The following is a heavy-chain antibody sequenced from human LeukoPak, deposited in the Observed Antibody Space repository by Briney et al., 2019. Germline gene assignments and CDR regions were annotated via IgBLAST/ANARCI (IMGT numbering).Heavy chain of an antibody. J-gene: IGHJ4*02. D-gene: IGHD6-13*01. CDR2: ISIDGRDK. V-gene: IGHV3-30*04. CDR3: ARDSAAAAVYYFDY. CDR1: GFTFSSYE. Sequence: GGSLRLSCAASGFTFSSYEMNWVRQTPGEGLVWVAVISIDGRDKHYADSVKGRFTISRDNSRSTLYLQMNSLRAEDTAVYYCARDSAAAAVYYFDYWGQGTLVTVSS.